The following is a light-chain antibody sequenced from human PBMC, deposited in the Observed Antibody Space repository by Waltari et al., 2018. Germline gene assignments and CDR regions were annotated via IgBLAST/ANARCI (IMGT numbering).Light chain of an antibody. CDR3: QQYNSFPPT. J-gene: IGKJ4*01. CDR1: QAINTF. Sequence: DIQMTQSPSSLSPSVGDRVIITCRASQAINTFLAWFQQKPRKAPRSLIYASSTLQSGVSANFSGSGSGTNFTLTISSLQPEDCATYYCQQYNSFPPTFGGGTRVEI. CDR2: ASS. V-gene: IGKV1-16*02.